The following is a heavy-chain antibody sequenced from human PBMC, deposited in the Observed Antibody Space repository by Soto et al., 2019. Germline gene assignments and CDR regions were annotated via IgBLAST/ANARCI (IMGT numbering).Heavy chain of an antibody. CDR2: ISAYNGNT. CDR1: GYTFTSYG. J-gene: IGHJ3*02. D-gene: IGHD2-8*01. V-gene: IGHV1-18*01. Sequence: ASVKVSCKASGYTFTSYGISWVRQAPGQGLEWMGWISAYNGNTNYAQKLQGRVTMTTDTSTSTAYMELRSLRSDDTAVYYCARDADCTNGVCLVLGDAFDIWGQGTMVTVSS. CDR3: ARDADCTNGVCLVLGDAFDI.